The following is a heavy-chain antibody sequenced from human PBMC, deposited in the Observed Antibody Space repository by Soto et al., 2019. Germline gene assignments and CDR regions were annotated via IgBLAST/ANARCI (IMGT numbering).Heavy chain of an antibody. J-gene: IGHJ3*02. Sequence: GASVKVSCKASGYTFTGYYMHWVRQAPGQGLEWMGWINPNSGGTNYAQKFQGRVTMTRDTSISTAYMELSRLRSDDTAVYYCAGYSGSYSDAFDIWGQGTMVTVSS. D-gene: IGHD1-26*01. CDR2: INPNSGGT. CDR1: GYTFTGYY. CDR3: AGYSGSYSDAFDI. V-gene: IGHV1-2*02.